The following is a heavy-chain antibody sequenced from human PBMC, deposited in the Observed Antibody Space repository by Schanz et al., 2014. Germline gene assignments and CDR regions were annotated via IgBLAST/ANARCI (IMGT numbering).Heavy chain of an antibody. J-gene: IGHJ4*02. CDR3: ERVAVADPRLYRGMDRDIDY. CDR1: GFAVDNYY. V-gene: IGHV3-21*01. Sequence: EVQLVASGGGLVQPGGSLRLSCAASGFAVDNYYMSCVRQAPGRGLEWVSSISTSGTYMYIADSLKGRLTISRDDAKKSMCLQMNNLRAEYSAVYYCERVAVADPRLYRGMDRDIDYWGQGTLVTVSS. D-gene: IGHD5-18*01. CDR2: ISTSGTYM.